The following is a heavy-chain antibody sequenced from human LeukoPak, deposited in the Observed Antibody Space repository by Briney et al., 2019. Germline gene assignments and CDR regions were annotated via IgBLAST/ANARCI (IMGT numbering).Heavy chain of an antibody. CDR1: GFTFSSYA. J-gene: IGHJ4*02. V-gene: IGHV3-30-3*01. D-gene: IGHD3-22*01. Sequence: PGGSLRLSCAASGFTFSSYAMHWVRQAPGKGLEWVAVISYDGSNKYYADYVKGRFTISRDNSKNTLYLQMNSLRAEDTAVYYCARKVVITSDYYFDYWGQGTLVTVSS. CDR2: ISYDGSNK. CDR3: ARKVVITSDYYFDY.